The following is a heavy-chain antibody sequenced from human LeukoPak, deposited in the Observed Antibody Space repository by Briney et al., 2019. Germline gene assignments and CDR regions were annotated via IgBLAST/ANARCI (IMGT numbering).Heavy chain of an antibody. CDR1: GGSFSGYY. CDR2: INHSGST. D-gene: IGHD2-2*01. V-gene: IGHV4-34*01. CDR3: ARXRPYCSSTSCSYYFDY. Sequence: SETLSLTCAVYGGSFSGYYWSWIRQPPGKGLEWIGEINHSGSTNYNPSLKSRVTISVDTSKNQFSLKLSSVTAADTAVYYCARXRPYCSSTSCSYYFDYWGQGTLVTVSS. J-gene: IGHJ4*02.